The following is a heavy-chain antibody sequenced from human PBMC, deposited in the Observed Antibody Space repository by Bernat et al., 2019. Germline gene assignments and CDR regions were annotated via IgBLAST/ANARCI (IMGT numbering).Heavy chain of an antibody. CDR2: IFYSGST. J-gene: IGHJ6*03. Sequence: QVQLQESGPGLVKPSQTLSLTCTVSGDSMSSGSYYWTWIRQHPGKGLAWIGYIFYSGSTYYNPSLKSLVTISVDTSKNQFSLKLNSVTAADTAVYYCARTYVDTAMRHPGAYYSYIDVWGKGTTVTVSS. CDR3: ARTYVDTAMRHPGAYYSYIDV. CDR1: GDSMSSGSYY. V-gene: IGHV4-31*01. D-gene: IGHD5-18*01.